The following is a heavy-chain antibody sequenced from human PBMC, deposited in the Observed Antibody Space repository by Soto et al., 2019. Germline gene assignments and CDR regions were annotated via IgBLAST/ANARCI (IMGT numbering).Heavy chain of an antibody. D-gene: IGHD3-9*01. CDR3: AKDPNYDILTTFYGMDV. CDR1: VFTFSSYG. CDR2: ISYDGSSE. Sequence: LRLSCAASVFTFSSYGMHWVRQAPGKGLEWVAVISYDGSSEYYGESVKGRFTISRDNSKKTLYLEMNSLKIEDTAVYYCAKDPNYDILTTFYGMDVWGQGTTVTVSS. J-gene: IGHJ6*02. V-gene: IGHV3-30*18.